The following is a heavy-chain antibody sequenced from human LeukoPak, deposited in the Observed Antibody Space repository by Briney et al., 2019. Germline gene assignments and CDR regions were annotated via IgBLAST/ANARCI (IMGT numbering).Heavy chain of an antibody. V-gene: IGHV1-2*02. CDR1: GYTFTGYY. CDR3: ARVTVVATSEANWFDP. D-gene: IGHD2-15*01. CDR2: INPNSGGT. Sequence: ASVKVSCKASGYTFTGYYMHWVRQAPGQGLEWMGWINPNSGGTNYAQKFQGRVTMTRDTSISTAYMELSRLRSDDTAVYYCARVTVVATSEANWFDPWGQGTLVTVSS. J-gene: IGHJ5*02.